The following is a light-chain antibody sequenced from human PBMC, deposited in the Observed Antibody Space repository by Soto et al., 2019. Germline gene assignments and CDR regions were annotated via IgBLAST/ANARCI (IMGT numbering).Light chain of an antibody. V-gene: IGKV1-9*01. CDR3: QQVNTFPVT. J-gene: IGKJ5*01. CDR2: ASS. Sequence: DIQLTQSPSFLSASIGDRVTITCRASQGISSYLAWYQQTPGRAPKLLIYASSTLRSGVPSRFRGSGSGTEFTLTIRSLQPADFASYYCQQVNTFPVTFGPGTRLDI. CDR1: QGISSY.